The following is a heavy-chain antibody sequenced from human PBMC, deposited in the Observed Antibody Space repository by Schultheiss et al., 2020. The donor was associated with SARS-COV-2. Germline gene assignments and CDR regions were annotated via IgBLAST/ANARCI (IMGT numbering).Heavy chain of an antibody. CDR1: GFTFDDYA. J-gene: IGHJ3*02. V-gene: IGHV3-48*03. D-gene: IGHD5-18*01. Sequence: GGSLRLSCAASGFTFDDYAMHWVRQAPGKGLEWVSYISSSGSTIYYADSVKGRFTISRDNAKNSLYLQMNSLRAEDTAVYYCAISVGYSYGLLGAFDIWGQGTMVTVS. CDR2: ISSSGSTI. CDR3: AISVGYSYGLLGAFDI.